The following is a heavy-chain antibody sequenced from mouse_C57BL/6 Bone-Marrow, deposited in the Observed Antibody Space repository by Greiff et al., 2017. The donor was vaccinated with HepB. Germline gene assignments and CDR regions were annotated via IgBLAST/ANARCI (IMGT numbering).Heavy chain of an antibody. CDR2: IYPRSGNT. CDR3: ARRGLYYYGSSYYYAMDY. J-gene: IGHJ4*01. V-gene: IGHV1-81*01. D-gene: IGHD1-1*01. Sequence: QVQLQQSGAELARPGASVKLSCKASGYTFTSYGISWVKQRTGQGLEWIGEIYPRSGNTYYNEKFKGKATLTADKSSSTAYMELRSLTSEDSAVYFCARRGLYYYGSSYYYAMDYWGQGTSVTVSS. CDR1: GYTFTSYG.